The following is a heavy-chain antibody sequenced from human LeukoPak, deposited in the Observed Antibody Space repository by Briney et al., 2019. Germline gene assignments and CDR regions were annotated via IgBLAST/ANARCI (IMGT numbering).Heavy chain of an antibody. CDR2: INPKRGGT. CDR1: GYSFTGDY. Sequence: ASVKVSCKASGYSFTGDYMHWVRQAPGQGLEWMGWINPKRGGTNYAQKFQGRINMTRDTSISTAYMELSRLRSDDTAVYYCARYNSGGNYIHDSWGQGTLVTVSS. CDR3: ARYNSGGNYIHDS. J-gene: IGHJ4*02. D-gene: IGHD2-15*01. V-gene: IGHV1-2*02.